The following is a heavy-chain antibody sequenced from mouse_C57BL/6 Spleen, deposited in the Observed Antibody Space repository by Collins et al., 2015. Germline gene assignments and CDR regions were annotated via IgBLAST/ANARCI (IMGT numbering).Heavy chain of an antibody. CDR3: ARDGYDYFDY. Sequence: EVQLQQSGPVLVKPGASVKMSCKASGYTFTDYYMNWVKQSHGKSLEWIGVINPYNGGTSYNQKFKGKATLTVDKSSSTAYMELNSLTSEDSAVYYCARDGYDYFDYWGQGTTLTVSS. V-gene: IGHV1-19*01. CDR2: INPYNGGT. CDR1: GYTFTDYY. J-gene: IGHJ2*01. D-gene: IGHD2-2*01.